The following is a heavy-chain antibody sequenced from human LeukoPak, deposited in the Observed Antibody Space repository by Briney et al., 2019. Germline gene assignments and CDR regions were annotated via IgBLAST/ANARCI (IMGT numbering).Heavy chain of an antibody. Sequence: SETLSLTCAVYGGSFSGYYWSWIRQPPGKGLEWIGEINHSGSTNYNPSLKSRVTISVDTSKNQFSLKLSSVTAADTAVYYCPRGGLGDYYYGMDVWGQGTTATVSS. V-gene: IGHV4-34*01. D-gene: IGHD4-17*01. CDR1: GGSFSGYY. J-gene: IGHJ6*02. CDR3: PRGGLGDYYYGMDV. CDR2: INHSGST.